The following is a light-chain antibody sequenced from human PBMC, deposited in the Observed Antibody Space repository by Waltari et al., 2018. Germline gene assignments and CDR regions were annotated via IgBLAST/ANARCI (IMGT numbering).Light chain of an antibody. Sequence: QSPLTQPASVSGSPGQSITISCTGTSSDVGGYNYVSWYQQHPGKAPKLMIYEVSNRPSGLSNRLSGSKSGNTASLTISGLQAEDEADYYCSSYTSSSTLGVFGGGTKLTVL. CDR2: EVS. J-gene: IGLJ3*02. V-gene: IGLV2-14*01. CDR1: SSDVGGYNY. CDR3: SSYTSSSTLGV.